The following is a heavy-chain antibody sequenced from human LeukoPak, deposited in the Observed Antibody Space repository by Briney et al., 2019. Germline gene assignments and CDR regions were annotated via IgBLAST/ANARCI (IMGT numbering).Heavy chain of an antibody. CDR3: ARERGYSYGLAGFFDY. CDR1: GFTVTSNY. V-gene: IGHV3-53*01. D-gene: IGHD5-18*01. Sequence: PGGSLRLSCAASGFTVTSNYMSWVRQAPGKGLEWVSVIYGDGRIHYADSVKGRFTISRDDSKNTLYLQMNSLRAEDTAVYYCARERGYSYGLAGFFDYWGQGTLVTVSS. J-gene: IGHJ4*02. CDR2: IYGDGRI.